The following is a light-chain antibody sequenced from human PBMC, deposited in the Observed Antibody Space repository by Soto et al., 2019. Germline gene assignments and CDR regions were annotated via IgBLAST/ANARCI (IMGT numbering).Light chain of an antibody. Sequence: DVVLTQSPLSLPVTLGQPASISCKSSQSLVRSDGDTYLHWFQQRPGQSPRRLINKVSDRDSGVPDRVSGSGSGTDFTLKISRVEAEDVGVYYCMQPIHWPWTFGQGTKVEIK. CDR1: QSLVRSDGDTY. V-gene: IGKV2-30*02. CDR2: KVS. J-gene: IGKJ1*01. CDR3: MQPIHWPWT.